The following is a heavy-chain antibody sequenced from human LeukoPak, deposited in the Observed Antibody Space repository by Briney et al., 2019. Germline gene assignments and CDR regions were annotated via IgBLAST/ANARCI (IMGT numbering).Heavy chain of an antibody. CDR2: ISAYNGNT. D-gene: IGHD3-22*01. J-gene: IGHJ4*02. CDR3: AREAKDYYDSSGYYYVFDY. CDR1: GYTFTSYD. Sequence: ASVKVSSKASGYTFTSYDINWVRQATGQGLEWMGWISAYNGNTNYAQKLQGRVTMTTDTSTSTAYMELRSLRSGDTAVYYCAREAKDYYDSSGYYYVFDYWGQGTLVTVSS. V-gene: IGHV1-18*01.